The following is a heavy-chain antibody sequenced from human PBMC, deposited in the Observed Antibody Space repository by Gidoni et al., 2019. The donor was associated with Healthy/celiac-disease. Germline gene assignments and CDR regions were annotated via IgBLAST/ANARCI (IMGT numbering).Heavy chain of an antibody. CDR2: ISSSSSTI. Sequence: EVQLVESGGGLVQPGWPLNLSCAASGFTFSSYSLNWVRQDPGKGLEWVSYISSSSSTIYYAESVKGRFTIARDNAKNSLYLQMNSLRAEDTAVYYCARAEKPWGQGTLVTVSS. J-gene: IGHJ5*02. CDR1: GFTFSSYS. V-gene: IGHV3-48*01. CDR3: ARAEKP.